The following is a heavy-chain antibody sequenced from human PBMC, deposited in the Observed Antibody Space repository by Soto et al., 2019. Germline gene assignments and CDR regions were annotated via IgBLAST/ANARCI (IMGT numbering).Heavy chain of an antibody. J-gene: IGHJ3*02. D-gene: IGHD6-19*01. CDR2: ISYDGSNK. V-gene: IGHV3-30*04. CDR1: GFTFSSYA. Sequence: GGSLRLSCAASGFTFSSYAMHWVRRAPGKGLEWVAVISYDGSNKYYADSVKGRFTISRDNSKNTLYLQMNSLRAEDTAVYYCARDLLIAVAGDAFDIWGQGTMVTVSS. CDR3: ARDLLIAVAGDAFDI.